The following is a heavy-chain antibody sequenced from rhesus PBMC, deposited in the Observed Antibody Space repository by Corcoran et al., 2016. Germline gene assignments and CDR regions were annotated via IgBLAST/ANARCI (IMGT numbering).Heavy chain of an antibody. V-gene: IGHV3-132*02. CDR1: EFTFSSYD. CDR2: ISIGGGT. Sequence: VEQLVESGGALVQPGASLRLSCAASEFTFSSYDMHCVRQAPGKGLEWVSAISIGGGTYSPDSVKRRFTIDRDHAKNSLYLQMNSLRAEDTAVYYCARGHHGNYDGLDSWGQGVVVPVSS. D-gene: IGHD4-35*01. CDR3: ARGHHGNYDGLDS. J-gene: IGHJ6*01.